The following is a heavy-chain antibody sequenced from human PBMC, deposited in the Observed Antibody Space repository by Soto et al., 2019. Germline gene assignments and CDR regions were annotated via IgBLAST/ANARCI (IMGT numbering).Heavy chain of an antibody. V-gene: IGHV3-23*01. CDR2: ISGSGGST. CDR1: GFTFSSYA. Sequence: GGSLRLSCAASGFTFSSYAMSWVRQAPGKGLELVSAISGSGGSTYYADSVKGRFTISRDNSKNTLYLQMNSLRAEDTAVYYCAKDLGSSSPSVPYYMDVWGKGTTVTVSS. CDR3: AKDLGSSSPSVPYYMDV. J-gene: IGHJ6*03. D-gene: IGHD6-6*01.